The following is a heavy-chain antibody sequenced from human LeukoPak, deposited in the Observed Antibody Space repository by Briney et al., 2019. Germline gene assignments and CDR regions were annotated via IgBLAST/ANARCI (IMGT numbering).Heavy chain of an antibody. D-gene: IGHD1-26*01. V-gene: IGHV6-1*01. CDR3: TRGGGSFGH. CDR1: GDSVSSNTTG. CDR2: TYYRSKWYN. J-gene: IGHJ1*01. Sequence: SQTLSLTCAISGDSVSSNTTGRNWIRQSPSRGLEWLGRTYYRSKWYNDYAVSVKSRITINPDTSKNQFSLQLNSVTPEDTAVYYCTRGGGSFGHWGQGTLVTVSS.